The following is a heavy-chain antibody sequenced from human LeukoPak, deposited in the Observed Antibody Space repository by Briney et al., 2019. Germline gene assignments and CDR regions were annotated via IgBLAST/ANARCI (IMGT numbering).Heavy chain of an antibody. CDR3: VKDLRHRSTCNCYGWFDP. J-gene: IGHJ5*02. CDR2: ISPSGDQV. D-gene: IGHD2/OR15-2a*01. V-gene: IGHV3-23*01. Sequence: GGSLRLSCAASGFTFNAYAMSWVRQAPGKGLEWVSAISPSGDQVFYAVSVKGRFIISRDNSTNTLSLQMNSLRVEDTATYYCVKDLRHRSTCNCYGWFDPWGQGTLVTVSS. CDR1: GFTFNAYA.